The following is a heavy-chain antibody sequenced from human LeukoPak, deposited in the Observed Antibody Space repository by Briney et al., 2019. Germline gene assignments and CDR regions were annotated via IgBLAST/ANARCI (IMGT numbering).Heavy chain of an antibody. CDR3: ARAGYYDSSGYYYGWYFDL. CDR2: IYYSGST. Sequence: SETLSLTCTVSGGSISTYYWSWIRQHPGKGLEWIGYIYYSGSTYYNPSLKSRVTISVDTSKNQFSLKLSSVTAADTAVYYCARAGYYDSSGYYYGWYFDLWGRGTLVTVSS. V-gene: IGHV4-59*06. CDR1: GGSISTYY. D-gene: IGHD3-22*01. J-gene: IGHJ2*01.